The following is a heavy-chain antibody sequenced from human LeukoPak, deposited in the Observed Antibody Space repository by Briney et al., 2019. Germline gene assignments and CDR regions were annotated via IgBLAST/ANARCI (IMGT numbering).Heavy chain of an antibody. CDR1: GGSISSGSYY. CDR2: IYTSGST. Sequence: PSETLSLTCTVSGGSISSGSYYWSWIRQTAGKGVEWIGRIYTSGSTNKNPSLKSRVTISVDTSKNQFSLKLSSVTAADTAVYYCARGPRIAARRVNWFDPWGQGTLVTVSS. CDR3: ARGPRIAARRVNWFDP. J-gene: IGHJ5*02. V-gene: IGHV4-61*02. D-gene: IGHD6-6*01.